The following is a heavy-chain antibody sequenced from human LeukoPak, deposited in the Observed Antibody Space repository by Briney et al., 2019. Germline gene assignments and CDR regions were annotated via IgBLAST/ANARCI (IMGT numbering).Heavy chain of an antibody. J-gene: IGHJ4*02. V-gene: IGHV4-34*01. CDR1: GGSFSGYY. CDR2: INHSGST. Sequence: PSETLSLTCAVYGGSFSGYYWSWIRQPPGKGLEWIGEINHSGSTNYNPSLKSRVTISVDTSKNQFSLKLSSVTAADTAVYYCARLFWPYYFDYWGQGTLVTVSS. D-gene: IGHD3-3*01. CDR3: ARLFWPYYFDY.